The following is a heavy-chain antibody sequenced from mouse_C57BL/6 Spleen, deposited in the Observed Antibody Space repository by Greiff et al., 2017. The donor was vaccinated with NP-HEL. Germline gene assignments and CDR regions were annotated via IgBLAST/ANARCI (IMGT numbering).Heavy chain of an antibody. CDR3: ARSLLYYGSDFDY. CDR2: IYPGDGDT. Sequence: QVQLQQSGPELVKPGASVKISCKASGYAFSSSWMNWVKQRPGKGLEWIGRIYPGDGDTNYNGKFKGKATLTADKSSSTAYMQLSSLTSEDSAVYFCARSLLYYGSDFDYWGQGTTLTVSS. J-gene: IGHJ2*01. CDR1: GYAFSSSW. V-gene: IGHV1-82*01. D-gene: IGHD1-1*01.